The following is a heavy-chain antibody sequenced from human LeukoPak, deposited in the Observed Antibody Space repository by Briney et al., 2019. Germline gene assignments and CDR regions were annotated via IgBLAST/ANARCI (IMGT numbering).Heavy chain of an antibody. CDR1: GGTFSSYA. CDR2: IIPILGIA. Sequence: SVKVSCKASGGTFSSYAISWVRQAPGQGLEWMGRIIPILGIANYAQKFQGRVTITADKSTSTAYMELSSLRFEDTAVYYCAREFRRYCSSTSCNLLDYYYMDVWGKGTTVTVSS. V-gene: IGHV1-69*04. CDR3: AREFRRYCSSTSCNLLDYYYMDV. D-gene: IGHD2-2*01. J-gene: IGHJ6*03.